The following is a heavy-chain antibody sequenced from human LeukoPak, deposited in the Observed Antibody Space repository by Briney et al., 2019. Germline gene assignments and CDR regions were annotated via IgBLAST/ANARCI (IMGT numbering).Heavy chain of an antibody. Sequence: GGTLRLSCAASGFTFSSYGMSWVRQAPGKGLEWVSAISGSGGSTYYADSVKGRFTISRDNSKNTLYLQMNSLRAEDTAVYYCAKDLYYDILTGYSLGAFDIWGQGTMVTVSS. CDR2: ISGSGGST. V-gene: IGHV3-23*01. J-gene: IGHJ3*02. D-gene: IGHD3-9*01. CDR3: AKDLYYDILTGYSLGAFDI. CDR1: GFTFSSYG.